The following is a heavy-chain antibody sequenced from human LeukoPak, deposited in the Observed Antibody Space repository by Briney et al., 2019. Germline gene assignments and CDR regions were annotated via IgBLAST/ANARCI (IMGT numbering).Heavy chain of an antibody. V-gene: IGHV1-2*06. CDR1: GYTFTGYY. CDR3: AIVGATVGWFDP. J-gene: IGHJ5*02. Sequence: ASVKVSCKASGYTFTGYYMHWVRQAPEQGREWMGRINPNSGGTNYAQKVQCRVTMTRDTSISTAYMELSRLRSDDTAVYYCAIVGATVGWFDPWGQGTLVTVSS. CDR2: INPNSGGT. D-gene: IGHD1-26*01.